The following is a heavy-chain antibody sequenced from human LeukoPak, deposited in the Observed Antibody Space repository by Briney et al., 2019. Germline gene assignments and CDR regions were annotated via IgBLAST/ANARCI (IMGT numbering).Heavy chain of an antibody. V-gene: IGHV3-23*01. J-gene: IGHJ4*02. CDR3: AKAYSSSWYYYVIGY. CDR2: ISGSGGST. CDR1: GFTFSSYA. Sequence: GGSLRLSCAASGFTFSSYAMSWVRQAPGKGLEWVSAISGSGGSTYYADFVKGRFTISRDNSKNTLYLQMNSLRAEDTAVYYCAKAYSSSWYYYVIGYWGQGTLVTVSS. D-gene: IGHD6-13*01.